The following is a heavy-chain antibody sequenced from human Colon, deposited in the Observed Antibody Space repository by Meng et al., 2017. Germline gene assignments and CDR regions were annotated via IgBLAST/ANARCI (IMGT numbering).Heavy chain of an antibody. CDR1: GGSIRSGDYY. V-gene: IGHV4-30-4*01. CDR3: ARDRKHYGERGWFDP. D-gene: IGHD4-17*01. J-gene: IGHJ5*02. Sequence: QVHAQESGPGLVQPSQTLSLTCTVSGGSIRSGDYYWSWIRQPPGKGLEWIGYIYYSGSTYSNASLKSRVTISIDRSKNQFSLKLSSVTAADTAVYYCARDRKHYGERGWFDPWGQGTLVTVSS. CDR2: IYYSGST.